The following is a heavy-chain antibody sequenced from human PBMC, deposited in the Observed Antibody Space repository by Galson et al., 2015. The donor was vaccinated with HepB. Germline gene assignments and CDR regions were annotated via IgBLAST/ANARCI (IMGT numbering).Heavy chain of an antibody. J-gene: IGHJ4*02. CDR2: LNVGNGKT. CDR3: ARQGSSTWHLDS. D-gene: IGHD6-13*01. V-gene: IGHV1-3*01. Sequence: SVKVSCKASGYTFTTYTIHWVRQAPGQRLEWMGWLNVGNGKTKYSQKFQGRVTITRDTSASTAYMELSSLGSEDTAVYYCARQGSSTWHLDSWGQGTLVTVSS. CDR1: GYTFTTYT.